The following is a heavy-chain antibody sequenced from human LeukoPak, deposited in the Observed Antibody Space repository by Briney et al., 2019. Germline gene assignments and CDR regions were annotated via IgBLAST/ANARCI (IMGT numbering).Heavy chain of an antibody. CDR3: ARGPIVLMVYAIYKGAFDY. Sequence: SETLSLTCTVSGGSISSSSYYWGWIRQPPGKGLEWIGSIYYSGSTYYNPSLKSRVTISVDTSKNQFSLKLSSVTAADTAVYYCARGPIVLMVYAIYKGAFDYWGQGTLVTVSS. V-gene: IGHV4-39*07. CDR1: GGSISSSSYY. CDR2: IYYSGST. D-gene: IGHD2-8*01. J-gene: IGHJ4*02.